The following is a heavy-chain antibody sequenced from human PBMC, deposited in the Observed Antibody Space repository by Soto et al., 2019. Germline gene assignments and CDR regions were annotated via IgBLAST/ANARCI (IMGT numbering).Heavy chain of an antibody. V-gene: IGHV1-46*01. CDR1: GYTFTSYY. D-gene: IGHD2-15*01. Sequence: EASVKVSCKASGYTFTSYYMRWVRQAPGQGLEWMGIINPSGGSTSHAQKFQGRVTMTRDTSTSTVYMELSSLRSEDTAVYYCARDIVVVVAATPDYYYYYMDVWGKGTTVTVSS. CDR3: ARDIVVVVAATPDYYYYYMDV. J-gene: IGHJ6*03. CDR2: INPSGGST.